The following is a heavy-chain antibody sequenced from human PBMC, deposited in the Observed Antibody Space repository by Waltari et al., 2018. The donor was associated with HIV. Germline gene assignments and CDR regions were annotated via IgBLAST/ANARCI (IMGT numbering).Heavy chain of an antibody. CDR2: INSESGA. V-gene: IGHV3-74*01. J-gene: IGHJ4*02. Sequence: VQLVESGGGPVQPGGSLRLSCVASGFTFTNYWIPWVRQTPGKGLVWVSRINSESGATYSDSVRGRFTLSRDNAKNTVYLQMNGLTAEDTGIYYCGRADPASIDYWGQGTLVTVSS. CDR3: GRADPASIDY. CDR1: GFTFTNYW.